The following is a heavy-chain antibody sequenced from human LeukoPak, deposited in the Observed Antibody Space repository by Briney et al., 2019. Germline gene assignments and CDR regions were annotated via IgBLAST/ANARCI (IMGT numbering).Heavy chain of an antibody. D-gene: IGHD5-12*01. CDR1: GYTFTGYY. CDR2: INPNSGGT. Sequence: ASVKVSCKASGYTFTGYYMHWVRQAPGQGLEWMGWINPNSGGTNYAQKFQGRVTMTRDTSISTAYMELSRLRSDDTAVYYCAKEVVATIRPMYYFDYWGQGTLVTVSS. J-gene: IGHJ4*02. CDR3: AKEVVATIRPMYYFDY. V-gene: IGHV1-2*02.